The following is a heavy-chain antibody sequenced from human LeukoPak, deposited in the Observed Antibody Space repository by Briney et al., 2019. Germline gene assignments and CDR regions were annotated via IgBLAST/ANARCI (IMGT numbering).Heavy chain of an antibody. CDR1: GYTFTSYY. J-gene: IGHJ6*02. V-gene: IGHV1-46*01. CDR3: ARVRMAVYYYYGMDV. CDR2: INPSGGST. D-gene: IGHD5-24*01. Sequence: ASVKVSCKASGYTFTSYYMHWVRQAPGQGLEWMGIINPSGGSTSYAQKFQGRATMTRDTSTSTVYMELSSLRSEDTAVYYCARVRMAVYYYYGMDVWGQGTTVTVSS.